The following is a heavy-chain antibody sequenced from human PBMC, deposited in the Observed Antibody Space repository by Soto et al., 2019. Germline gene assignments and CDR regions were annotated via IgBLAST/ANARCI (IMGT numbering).Heavy chain of an antibody. V-gene: IGHV3-23*01. Sequence: ELQLLESGGGLVQPGGSLRLSCAASGFTFSSYAMSWVRQAPGKGLQWVSAISGSGGSTYYADSVNGRFTISKDNSKNTLYLQMNSPRAEDTAVYYCAKDLMITFGGVIPGYFDYWGQGTLVTVSS. CDR3: AKDLMITFGGVIPGYFDY. CDR2: ISGSGGST. D-gene: IGHD3-16*02. CDR1: GFTFSSYA. J-gene: IGHJ4*02.